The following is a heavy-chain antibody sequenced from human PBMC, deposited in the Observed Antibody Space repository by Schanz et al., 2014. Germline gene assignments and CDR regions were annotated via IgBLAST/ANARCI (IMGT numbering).Heavy chain of an antibody. J-gene: IGHJ4*02. D-gene: IGHD1-1*01. Sequence: VQLLESGGGLVQPGGSLRLSCAASGFTFSSYAMHWVRQASGKGLEYVSAITRSGGGTYYSDSVKGRFTISRDNSKNTLYLQMNSLRADDTAVYFCARAHGNNWYGKGLDYWGQGTQVTVSS. CDR3: ARAHGNNWYGKGLDY. CDR1: GFTFSSYA. V-gene: IGHV3-64*04. CDR2: ITRSGGGT.